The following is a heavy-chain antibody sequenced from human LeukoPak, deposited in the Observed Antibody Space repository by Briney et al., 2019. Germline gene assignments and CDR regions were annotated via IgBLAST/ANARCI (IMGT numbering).Heavy chain of an antibody. D-gene: IGHD1-20*01. Sequence: GASVKVSCKASGYTFTSYGISWVRQAPGLGLEWMGWISAYNGNTNYAQKLQGRVTMTTDTSTSTAYMELRSLRSDDTAVYYCARDLSLDGGYNWNYWSQGTLVTVSS. CDR2: ISAYNGNT. CDR3: ARDLSLDGGYNWNY. CDR1: GYTFTSYG. J-gene: IGHJ4*02. V-gene: IGHV1-18*01.